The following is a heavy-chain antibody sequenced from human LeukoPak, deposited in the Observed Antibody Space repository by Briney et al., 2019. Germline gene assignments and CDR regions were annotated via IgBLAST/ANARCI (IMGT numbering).Heavy chain of an antibody. J-gene: IGHJ3*01. D-gene: IGHD2-2*01. CDR2: IWYDGSNK. CDR1: GFTFSSYG. Sequence: GGSLRLSCAASGFTFSSYGMHWVRQAPGKGLEWVAVIWYDGSNKYYADSVKGRFTISRDNSKNTLYLQMNSLRAEDTAVYYCARRYCSSTTCDTFDVWGRGTMVTVSS. V-gene: IGHV3-33*01. CDR3: ARRYCSSTTCDTFDV.